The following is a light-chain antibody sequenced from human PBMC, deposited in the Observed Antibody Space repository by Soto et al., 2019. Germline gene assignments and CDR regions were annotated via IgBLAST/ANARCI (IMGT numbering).Light chain of an antibody. J-gene: IGLJ3*02. V-gene: IGLV1-40*01. CDR1: SSNIGAGYD. Sequence: QSVLTQPPSVSGAPGQRVTISCTGSSSNIGAGYDVHWYQHLPGTAPKLLIFADSNRPSGVPDRFSGSKSGTSASLAITGLQAEDEADYYCQSYDISLSGWVFGGGTQLTVL. CDR2: ADS. CDR3: QSYDISLSGWV.